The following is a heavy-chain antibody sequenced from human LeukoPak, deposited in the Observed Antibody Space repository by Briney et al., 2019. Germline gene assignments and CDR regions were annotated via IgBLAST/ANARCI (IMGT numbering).Heavy chain of an antibody. V-gene: IGHV4-38-2*02. CDR2: IYHSGST. CDR3: ASSRRRWLQSDTGGYFDY. Sequence: PSETLSLTCTVSGYSISSGYYWGWIRQPPGKGLEWIGSIYHSGSTYYNPSLKSRVTISVYTSKNQFSLKLSSVTAADTAVYYCASSRRRWLQSDTGGYFDYWGQGTMVTVSS. CDR1: GYSISSGYY. J-gene: IGHJ4*02. D-gene: IGHD5-24*01.